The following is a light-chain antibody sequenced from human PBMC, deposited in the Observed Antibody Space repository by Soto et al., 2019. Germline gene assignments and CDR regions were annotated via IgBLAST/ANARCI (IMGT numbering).Light chain of an antibody. CDR2: DAS. Sequence: EIVLTRSPAPLSLSPGERATLSCRASQSVSRYLAWYQQKHGQAPRVLIYDASNRATGIPARFSGSVSGTDGTITISSLEKEDGAVYYCQQRSNWPITFGQGTRLEIK. CDR3: QQRSNWPIT. J-gene: IGKJ5*01. CDR1: QSVSRY. V-gene: IGKV3-11*01.